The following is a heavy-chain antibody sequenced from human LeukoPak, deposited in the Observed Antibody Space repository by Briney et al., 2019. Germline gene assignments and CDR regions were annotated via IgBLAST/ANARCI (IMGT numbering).Heavy chain of an antibody. D-gene: IGHD5-12*01. J-gene: IGHJ4*02. CDR1: RFTLSAYW. CDR2: IEGDGNRI. CDR3: TRDWRNLGYDY. V-gene: IGHV3-74*01. Sequence: PGGSLRLSCAASRFTLSAYWMHRVRQAPGKGLMWVSRIEGDGNRITYADSVKGRFTISRDNAKNTLYLQMNSLRAEDTAVYYCTRDWRNLGYDYWGQGTLVTVSS.